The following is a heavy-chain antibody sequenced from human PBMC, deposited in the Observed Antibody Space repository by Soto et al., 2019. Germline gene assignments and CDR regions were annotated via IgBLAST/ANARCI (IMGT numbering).Heavy chain of an antibody. CDR2: VHITGHS. V-gene: IGHV4-4*02. CDR1: GGSVRAPDW. Sequence: SETLSLTCTLSGGSVRAPDWWNWVRQPPDKGLEWIAEVHITGHSNYNPSLRSRVSVSIDSSKNQFSLNLNSVTAADTAIYYCARVRQGCSANNCYFDPWGQGTQVTVSS. D-gene: IGHD1-1*01. J-gene: IGHJ5*01. CDR3: ARVRQGCSANNCYFDP.